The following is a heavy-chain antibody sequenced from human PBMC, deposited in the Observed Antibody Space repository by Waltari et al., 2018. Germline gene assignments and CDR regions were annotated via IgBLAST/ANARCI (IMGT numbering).Heavy chain of an antibody. CDR2: LYYSGCT. CDR3: ARDDYDGSGSYSHSY. D-gene: IGHD3-10*01. V-gene: IGHV4-39*07. CDR1: GGSISSSSYY. Sequence: QMQMKESGLGLVKPSETLSLTCTVYGGSISSSSYYWGWIRQPPGKVLEWIGSLYYSGCTHYNPSLNSRVLISVDTSKNQFSLKLSSVTDVDTAVYYCARDDYDGSGSYSHSYWGQGTLVTVSS. J-gene: IGHJ4*02.